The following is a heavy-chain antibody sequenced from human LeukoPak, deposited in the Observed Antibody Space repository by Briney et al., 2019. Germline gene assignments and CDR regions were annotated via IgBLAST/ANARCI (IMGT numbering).Heavy chain of an antibody. D-gene: IGHD2-2*01. V-gene: IGHV3-13*04. CDR2: IGTAGDT. CDR1: GFTFSSYD. Sequence: RGSLRLSCAASGFTFSSYDIQWVRQATGKGLEWVSSIGTAGDTYYAGSVKGRFTISRDNAKNSLYLQMNSLRAEDTAVYYCTRIIVEVPGVSDYCDSYGQGTLAIVSS. J-gene: IGHJ4*02. CDR3: TRIIVEVPGVSDYCDS.